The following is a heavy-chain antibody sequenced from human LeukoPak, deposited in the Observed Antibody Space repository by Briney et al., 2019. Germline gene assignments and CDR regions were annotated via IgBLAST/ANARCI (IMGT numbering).Heavy chain of an antibody. Sequence: ASVKVSCKASGYTFTSYAMHWVRQAPGQRLEWMGWINAGYGNTKYSQKFQGRVTITRDTSASTAYMELSSLRSEDTAVYYCARDMVAGTGRYFQHWGQGTLVTVSP. V-gene: IGHV1-3*01. CDR3: ARDMVAGTGRYFQH. J-gene: IGHJ1*01. D-gene: IGHD6-19*01. CDR1: GYTFTSYA. CDR2: INAGYGNT.